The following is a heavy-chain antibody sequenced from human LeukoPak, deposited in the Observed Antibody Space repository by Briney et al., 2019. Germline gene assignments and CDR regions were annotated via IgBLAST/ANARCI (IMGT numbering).Heavy chain of an antibody. D-gene: IGHD4-17*01. CDR2: IYSGGST. CDR3: ANGGVDGDPDWYFDL. Sequence: GGSLRLSCAASGFTVSSNYMSWVRQAPGKGLEWVSVIYSGGSTYYADSVKGRFTISRDNSKNTLYLQMNSLRAEDTAIYYCANGGVDGDPDWYFDLWGRGTLVTVSS. CDR1: GFTVSSNY. J-gene: IGHJ2*01. V-gene: IGHV3-66*01.